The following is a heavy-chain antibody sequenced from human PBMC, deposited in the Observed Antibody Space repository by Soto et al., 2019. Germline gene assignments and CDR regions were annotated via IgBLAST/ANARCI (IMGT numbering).Heavy chain of an antibody. J-gene: IGHJ6*02. V-gene: IGHV3-30*18. D-gene: IGHD5-12*01. CDR2: ISYDGSTQ. Sequence: QVQLVESGGGVVQPGRSLRLSCAPSGFTFRYYGMHWFRQAPGKGLAWVAYISYDGSTQNYADSVKGRFTIARDNSNITLSLEVNSLRPEDTAVYFCAKEVFVVYDYKSFHYHVVDVWGQGTTVAVS. CDR3: AKEVFVVYDYKSFHYHVVDV. CDR1: GFTFRYYG.